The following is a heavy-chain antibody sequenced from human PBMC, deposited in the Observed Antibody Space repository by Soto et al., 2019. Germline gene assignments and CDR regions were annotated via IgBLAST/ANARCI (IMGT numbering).Heavy chain of an antibody. CDR1: GFTFSSYS. J-gene: IGHJ4*02. Sequence: EVQLVESGGGLVKPGGSLRLSCAASGFTFSSYSMNWVRQAPGKGLEWVSSISSSSSYIYYADSVKGRFTISRDNAKNSLYLQMNSLRAEDTAVYYCAVNTIFGVVNPEVFDYWGQGTLVTVSS. CDR2: ISSSSSYI. V-gene: IGHV3-21*01. CDR3: AVNTIFGVVNPEVFDY. D-gene: IGHD3-3*01.